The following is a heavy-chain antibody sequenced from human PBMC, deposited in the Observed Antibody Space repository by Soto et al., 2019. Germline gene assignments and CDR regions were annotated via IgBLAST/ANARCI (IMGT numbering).Heavy chain of an antibody. CDR3: ARDCGTSCHGPGMDV. J-gene: IGHJ6*02. D-gene: IGHD2-2*01. CDR1: GYTFTSYA. CDR2: INAGNGNT. Sequence: QVQLVQSGAEVKKPGASVKVSCKASGYTFTSYAMHCVRQAPGQRLEWMGWINAGNGNTKYSQKFQGRVTITRDTSASTAYMELSSLRSEDTAVYYCARDCGTSCHGPGMDVWGQGTTVTVSS. V-gene: IGHV1-3*01.